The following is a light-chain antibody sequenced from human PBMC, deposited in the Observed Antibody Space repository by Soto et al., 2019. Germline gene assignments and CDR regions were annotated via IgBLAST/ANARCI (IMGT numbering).Light chain of an antibody. V-gene: IGLV2-14*01. CDR2: EVN. CDR3: SSYTFSSTLVV. Sequence: QSALTQPASVSGSPGQSITISWTGTSSDVGGYNFVSWYQQHPGKAPRLMIFEVNNRPSGVSDRFSGSKSGNTASLTISGLQAEDEADYYCSSYTFSSTLVVFGGGTKLTVL. J-gene: IGLJ3*02. CDR1: SSDVGGYNF.